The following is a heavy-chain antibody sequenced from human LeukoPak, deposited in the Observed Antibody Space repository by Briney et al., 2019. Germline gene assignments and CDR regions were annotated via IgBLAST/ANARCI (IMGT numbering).Heavy chain of an antibody. D-gene: IGHD3-22*01. V-gene: IGHV1-2*02. CDR2: INPNSGDA. CDR1: GYTFSDYY. J-gene: IGHJ1*01. CDR3: ARPTYDSSDYEYFQH. Sequence: ASVKVSCKPSGYTFSDYYLHWVRQAPGQGLEWMGSINPNSGDATYTQRFQGRVSMTTDTSISTAYLELSSLTSDDTAVYYCARPTYDSSDYEYFQHWGQGTLVTVSS.